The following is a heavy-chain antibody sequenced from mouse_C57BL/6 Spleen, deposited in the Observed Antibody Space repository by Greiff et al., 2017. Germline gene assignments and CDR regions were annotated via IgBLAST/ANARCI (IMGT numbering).Heavy chain of an antibody. CDR1: GFTFSDYG. V-gene: IGHV5-17*01. D-gene: IGHD1-1*01. Sequence: EVKLQESGGGLVKPGGSLKLSCAASGFTFSDYGMHWVRQAPEKGLEWVAYISSGSSTIYYADTVKGRFTISRDNAKNTLFLQMTSLRSEDTAMYYCASTVVAPSYAMDDWGQGTSVTVSS. CDR3: ASTVVAPSYAMDD. J-gene: IGHJ4*01. CDR2: ISSGSSTI.